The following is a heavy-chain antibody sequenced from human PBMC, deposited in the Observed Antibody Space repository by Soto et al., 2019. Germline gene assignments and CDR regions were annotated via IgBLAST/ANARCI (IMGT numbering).Heavy chain of an antibody. D-gene: IGHD6-19*01. V-gene: IGHV3-15*01. CDR2: IKSKTDGGTT. J-gene: IGHJ4*02. Sequence: GGSLRLSCAASGFTFSNAWMSWVRQAPGKGLEWVGRIKSKTDGGTTDYAAPVKGRFTISRDDSKNTLYLQMNSLKTEDTAVYYCTPEPPGLAFDYWGQGTLVTVSS. CDR3: TPEPPGLAFDY. CDR1: GFTFSNAW.